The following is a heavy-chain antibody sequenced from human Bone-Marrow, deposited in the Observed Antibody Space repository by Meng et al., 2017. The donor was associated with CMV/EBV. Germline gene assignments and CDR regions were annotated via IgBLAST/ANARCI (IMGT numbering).Heavy chain of an antibody. CDR3: AKRVSSVGAISD. Sequence: GESLKISCAASGFTFDDYGMSWVRQAPGKGLEWVSVIYSGGSSTYYADSVKGRFTISRDNSKNTLYLQMNSLRAEDTAVYYCAKRVSSVGAISDWGQGTLVTVSS. V-gene: IGHV3-23*03. CDR1: GFTFDDYG. J-gene: IGHJ4*02. D-gene: IGHD1-26*01. CDR2: IYSGGSST.